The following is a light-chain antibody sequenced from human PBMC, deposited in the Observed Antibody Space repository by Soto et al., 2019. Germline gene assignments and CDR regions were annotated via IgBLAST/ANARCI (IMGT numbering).Light chain of an antibody. CDR3: QQCHATPLT. CDR2: GAS. Sequence: EIVMTQSPATLSVSPGERCTLACRSSQSVSSNLAWSQQKPGQAPRLLIYGASTRATGIPARFSGSGYGTDFTLTITTLQPVDVGIYYCQQCHATPLTFGQGTRLEI. V-gene: IGKV3-15*01. J-gene: IGKJ5*01. CDR1: QSVSSN.